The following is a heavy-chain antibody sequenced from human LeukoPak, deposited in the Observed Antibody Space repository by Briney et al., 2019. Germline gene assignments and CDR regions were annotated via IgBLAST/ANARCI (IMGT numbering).Heavy chain of an antibody. J-gene: IGHJ3*02. CDR2: VFHSGAT. Sequence: SETLSLTCHVSGDSLTSNFWSWIRQTPGKGLEWIGYVFHSGATNYSPSLKSRVTISLDTSKRQFYLRLASVTAADTAVYYCARRMATVTDAFDIWGRGTMVSVSS. CDR3: ARRMATVTDAFDI. V-gene: IGHV4-59*08. D-gene: IGHD5-24*01. CDR1: GDSLTSNF.